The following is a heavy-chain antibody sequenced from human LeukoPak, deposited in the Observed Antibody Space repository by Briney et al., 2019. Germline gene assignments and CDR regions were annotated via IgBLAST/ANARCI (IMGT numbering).Heavy chain of an antibody. CDR1: GSSLSTSGVG. CDR3: AHRRGRYCSGGSCSRYSWFDP. Sequence: GPTLLNPTQTLTLTFTFSGSSLSTSGVGVGWIRQPPGKALESISLIYWNDDKRYNPSLKSRLTITKYTSKNQVVLKMTNMDPVDPATYYCAHRRGRYCSGGSCSRYSWFDPWGQGTLVTVSS. J-gene: IGHJ5*02. V-gene: IGHV2-5*01. CDR2: IYWNDDK. D-gene: IGHD2-15*01.